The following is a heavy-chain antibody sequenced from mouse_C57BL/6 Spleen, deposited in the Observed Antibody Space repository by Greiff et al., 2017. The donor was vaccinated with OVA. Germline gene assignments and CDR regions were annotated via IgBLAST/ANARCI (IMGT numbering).Heavy chain of an antibody. V-gene: IGHV1-15*01. J-gene: IGHJ3*01. CDR1: GYTFTDYE. CDR3: TRREHYYGSSYGFAY. D-gene: IGHD1-1*01. Sequence: QVQLQQSGAELVRPGASVTLSCKASGYTFTDYEMHWVKQTPVHGLEWIGAIDPETGGTAYNQKFKGKAILTADKSSSTAYMELRSLTSEDSAVYYCTRREHYYGSSYGFAYWGQGTLVTVSA. CDR2: IDPETGGT.